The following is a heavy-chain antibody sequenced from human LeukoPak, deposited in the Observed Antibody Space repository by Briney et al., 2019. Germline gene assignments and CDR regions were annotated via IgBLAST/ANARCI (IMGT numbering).Heavy chain of an antibody. CDR3: ARGYNSGWGYYFDY. CDR1: GFSFSVYW. Sequence: GGSLRLSCAASGFSFSVYWMHWVRQAPGKGTVWVSRIKTDGSITDYADSVKGRFTISRDNSKNTLYLQMSSLRAEDTAVYYCARGYNSGWGYYFDYWGQGTLVTVSS. V-gene: IGHV3-74*01. J-gene: IGHJ4*02. CDR2: IKTDGSIT. D-gene: IGHD6-19*01.